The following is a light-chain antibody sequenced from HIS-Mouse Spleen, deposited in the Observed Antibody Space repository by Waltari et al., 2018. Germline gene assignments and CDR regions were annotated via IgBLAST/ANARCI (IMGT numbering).Light chain of an antibody. CDR3: SSYTSSSFNVV. J-gene: IGLJ2*01. V-gene: IGLV2-14*03. CDR1: SSDVGGYNY. Sequence: QSALTQPASVSGSPGQSITISCTGTSSDVGGYNYVSWYQQHPGKAPTLMIYDVSNRPSGVFNRFSGSKSGNTASLTISGLQAEDEADYYCSSYTSSSFNVVFGGGTKLTVL. CDR2: DVS.